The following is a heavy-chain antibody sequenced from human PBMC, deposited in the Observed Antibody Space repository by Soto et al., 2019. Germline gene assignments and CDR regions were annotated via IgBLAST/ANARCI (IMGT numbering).Heavy chain of an antibody. D-gene: IGHD1-7*01. CDR1: GFTFSSYA. CDR2: ISGSGGST. CDR3: TSSLELDAFDI. V-gene: IGHV3-23*01. J-gene: IGHJ3*02. Sequence: EVQLLESGGGLVQPGGSLRLSCAASGFTFSSYAMSWVRQAPGKGLEWVSAISGSGGSTYYADSVKGRFTISRDNSKNTLYLQMNSLKTEDTAVYYCTSSLELDAFDIWGQGTMVTVSS.